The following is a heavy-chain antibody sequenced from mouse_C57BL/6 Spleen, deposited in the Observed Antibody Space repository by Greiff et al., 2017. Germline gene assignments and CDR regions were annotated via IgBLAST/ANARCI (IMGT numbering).Heavy chain of an antibody. CDR1: GYAFSSSW. J-gene: IGHJ3*01. V-gene: IGHV1-82*01. D-gene: IGHD1-1*01. CDR3: ARYYGSSYGPWFAY. Sequence: QVQLKESGPELVKPGASVKISCKASGYAFSSSWMNWVKQRPGKGLQWIGRIYPGDGDTNYNGKFKGKATLTAAKSSSTAYMQLSSLTSEDSAVYFCARYYGSSYGPWFAYWGQGTLVTVSA. CDR2: IYPGDGDT.